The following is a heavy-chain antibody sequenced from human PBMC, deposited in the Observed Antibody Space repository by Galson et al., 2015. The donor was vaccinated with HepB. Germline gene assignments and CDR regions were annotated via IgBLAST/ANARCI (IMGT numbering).Heavy chain of an antibody. CDR2: ISSADTT. V-gene: IGHV3-23*01. Sequence: SLRLSCAASGFTFSSYGMSWVRQAPGKGLEWVSTISSADTTYYADSVTGRSTISRDNSKNTLYLQMNSLRAEDTALYFCAKDGPPQNWNQGYFDYWSQGTLVTVSS. J-gene: IGHJ4*02. CDR1: GFTFSSYG. D-gene: IGHD1-1*01. CDR3: AKDGPPQNWNQGYFDY.